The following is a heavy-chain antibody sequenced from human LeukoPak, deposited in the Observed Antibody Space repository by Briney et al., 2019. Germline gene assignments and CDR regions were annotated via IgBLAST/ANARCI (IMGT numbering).Heavy chain of an antibody. Sequence: GASVKVSCKASGYTFTSYYMHWVRQAPGQGLEWMGIINPSGGSTNYAQKFQGRVTMTRDTSTSTVYMELSSLRSEDTAVYYCASFSIVVVPAAIGGMDVWGQGTTVTVSS. J-gene: IGHJ6*02. CDR3: ASFSIVVVPAAIGGMDV. D-gene: IGHD2-2*02. CDR2: INPSGGST. CDR1: GYTFTSYY. V-gene: IGHV1-46*01.